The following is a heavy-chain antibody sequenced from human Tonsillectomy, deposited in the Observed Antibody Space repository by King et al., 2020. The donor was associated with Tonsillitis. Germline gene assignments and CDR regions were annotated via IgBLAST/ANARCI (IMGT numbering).Heavy chain of an antibody. V-gene: IGHV3-30*18. CDR1: GFTFSSYG. Sequence: VQLVESGGGVVQPGRSLRLSCAASGFTFSSYGMHWVRQAPGKGLEWVAVISYDGSNKYYADSVKGRFTISRDNSKNTLYLQMNSLRAEDTAVYYCAKGPAVASYFDYWGQGTLVTVSS. D-gene: IGHD6-19*01. J-gene: IGHJ4*02. CDR2: ISYDGSNK. CDR3: AKGPAVASYFDY.